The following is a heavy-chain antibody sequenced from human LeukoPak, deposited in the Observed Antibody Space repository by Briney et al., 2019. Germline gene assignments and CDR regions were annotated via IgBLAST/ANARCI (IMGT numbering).Heavy chain of an antibody. J-gene: IGHJ3*02. CDR1: GYTLIELS. CDR2: INPNSGGT. V-gene: IGHV1-2*02. CDR3: AVKVGATSQSRANDAFDI. D-gene: IGHD1-26*01. Sequence: ASVKVSCKVSGYTLIELSMHWARQAPGQGLEWMGWINPNSGGTNYAQKLQGRVTMTTDTSTSTAYMELRSLRSDDTAVYYCAVKVGATSQSRANDAFDIWGQGTMVTVSS.